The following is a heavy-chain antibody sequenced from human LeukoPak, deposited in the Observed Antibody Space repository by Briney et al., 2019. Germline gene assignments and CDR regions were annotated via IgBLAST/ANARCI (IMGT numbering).Heavy chain of an antibody. CDR3: TKDSSGDYCTSDS. CDR1: GFTFSSYA. Sequence: GGSLRLSCAASGFTFSSYAMTWVRQTPGKGLEWVSTITGSGGGTYYADSVKGRFTISRDNSKDTLYLQLNSLRGEDTAIYYCTKDSSGDYCTSDSWGQGTLVTVSS. J-gene: IGHJ4*02. D-gene: IGHD4-17*01. V-gene: IGHV3-23*01. CDR2: ITGSGGGT.